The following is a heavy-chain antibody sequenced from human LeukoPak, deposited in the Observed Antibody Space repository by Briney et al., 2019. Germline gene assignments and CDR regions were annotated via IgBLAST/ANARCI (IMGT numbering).Heavy chain of an antibody. CDR2: ISSSGSTI. J-gene: IGHJ4*02. Sequence: GGSLRLSCAASGFTFSSYGMSWVRQAPGKGLEWVSYISSSGSTIYYADSVKGRFTISRDNAKNSLYLQMNSLRAEDTAVYYCARDRYYDSTPFDYWGQGTLVTVSS. V-gene: IGHV3-48*04. CDR1: GFTFSSYG. D-gene: IGHD3-22*01. CDR3: ARDRYYDSTPFDY.